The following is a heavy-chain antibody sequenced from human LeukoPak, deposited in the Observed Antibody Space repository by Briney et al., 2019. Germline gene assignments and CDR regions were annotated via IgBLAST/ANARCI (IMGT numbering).Heavy chain of an antibody. Sequence: PSETLSLTCTVSGGSISSYYWSWIRQPPGKGLEWIGYIYYSGSTNYNPSLKSRVTISVDTSKNQFSLKLSSVTAADTAVYYCANIAAPPTYYYYYYMDVWGKGTTVTVSS. CDR1: GGSISSYY. CDR2: IYYSGST. V-gene: IGHV4-59*01. CDR3: ANIAAPPTYYYYYYMDV. J-gene: IGHJ6*03. D-gene: IGHD6-6*01.